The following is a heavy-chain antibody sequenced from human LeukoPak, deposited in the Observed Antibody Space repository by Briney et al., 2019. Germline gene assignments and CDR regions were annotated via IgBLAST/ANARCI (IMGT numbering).Heavy chain of an antibody. CDR2: FDPEDGET. J-gene: IGHJ4*02. V-gene: IGHV1-24*01. Sequence: ASVKVSCKASGGTFSSYAISWVRQAPGKGLEWMGGFDPEDGETIYAQKFQGRVTMTEDTSTDTAYMELSSLRSEDTAVYYCATGWRFGELESTFDYWGQGTLGTVSS. D-gene: IGHD3-10*01. CDR3: ATGWRFGELESTFDY. CDR1: GGTFSSYA.